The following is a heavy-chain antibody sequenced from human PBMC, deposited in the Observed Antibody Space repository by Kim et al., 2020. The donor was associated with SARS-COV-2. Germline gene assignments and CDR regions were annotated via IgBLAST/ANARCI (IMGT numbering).Heavy chain of an antibody. D-gene: IGHD1-20*01. CDR3: ARSRITGTPVGYFDY. Sequence: QKFQGRVTMTRHTSTSTVYMELSSLRSEDTAVYYCARSRITGTPVGYFDYWGQGTLVTVSS. V-gene: IGHV1-46*01. J-gene: IGHJ4*02.